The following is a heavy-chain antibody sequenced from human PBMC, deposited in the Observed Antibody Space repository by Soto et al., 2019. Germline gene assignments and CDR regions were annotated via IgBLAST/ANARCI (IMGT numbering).Heavy chain of an antibody. V-gene: IGHV3-23*01. Sequence: GGSLRLSCAASGFTFSTYAMSWVRQAPGKGLEWVSFIGKGGATYYADSVKGRFTISRDNPRNTLYLQMNSLRAEDTAIYYCAKDPSLQYCCGGDCYFFWGRGTLVTVSS. CDR3: AKDPSLQYCCGGDCYFF. CDR2: IGKGGAT. D-gene: IGHD2-21*02. CDR1: GFTFSTYA. J-gene: IGHJ4*02.